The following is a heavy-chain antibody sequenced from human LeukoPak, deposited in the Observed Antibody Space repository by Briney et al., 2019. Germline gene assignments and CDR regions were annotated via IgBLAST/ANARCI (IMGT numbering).Heavy chain of an antibody. CDR1: GGSFSGYY. CDR2: INHSGST. V-gene: IGHV4-34*01. Sequence: SETLSLTCAVYGGSFSGYYWSWIRQPPGKGLEWIGEINHSGSTNYNPSLKSRVTISVDTSKNQLSLKLSSVTAADTAVYYCAREDYYGSGKSDAFDIWGQGTMVTVSS. J-gene: IGHJ3*02. CDR3: AREDYYGSGKSDAFDI. D-gene: IGHD3-10*01.